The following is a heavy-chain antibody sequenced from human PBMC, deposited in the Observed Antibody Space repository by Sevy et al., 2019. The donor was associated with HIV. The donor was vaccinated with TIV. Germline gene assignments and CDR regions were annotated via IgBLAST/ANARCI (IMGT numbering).Heavy chain of an antibody. CDR2: VNHSGRT. V-gene: IGHV4-34*01. D-gene: IGHD3-10*01. CDR1: GGSFSGYY. Sequence: SETLSLTCAVYGGSFSGYYWSWIRQPPGKGLEWIGEVNHSGRTNYNPSLKSRVTISVDTSKNQFSLRLGSVTAADTAVYYCARGTDGSRDFDYWGQGTLVTVSS. J-gene: IGHJ4*02. CDR3: ARGTDGSRDFDY.